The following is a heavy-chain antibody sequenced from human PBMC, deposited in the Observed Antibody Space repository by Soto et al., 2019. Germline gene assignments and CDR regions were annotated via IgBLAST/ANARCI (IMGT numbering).Heavy chain of an antibody. CDR3: PRLSYRSFNFDY. Sequence: XGPTRVNPTQTLSLTCTFSVFSLSASGMCVSWLRQPPGKALEWLALIDWDDDKYYSTSLKTRLTISKDTSKNQVVLTVTNMDPVDTATYFCPRLSYRSFNFDYCGQGTLVTVSS. CDR2: IDWDDDK. V-gene: IGHV2-70*01. J-gene: IGHJ4*02. CDR1: VFSLSASGMC. D-gene: IGHD3-16*02.